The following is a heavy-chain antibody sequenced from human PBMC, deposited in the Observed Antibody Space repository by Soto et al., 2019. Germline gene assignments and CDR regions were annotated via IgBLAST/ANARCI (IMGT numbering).Heavy chain of an antibody. CDR1: GYPFTTYD. CDR2: INLNSGHT. V-gene: IGHV1-8*01. D-gene: IGHD2-21*02. Sequence: ASVKVSCKASGYPFTTYDISWVRQAAGQGLEWMGWINLNSGHTDYAQRFQGRVTMTRNTSLSTAYMELNSATATDTAVYFCARDQGVVVTADNWFDPWGQGILVTVSS. CDR3: ARDQGVVVTADNWFDP. J-gene: IGHJ5*02.